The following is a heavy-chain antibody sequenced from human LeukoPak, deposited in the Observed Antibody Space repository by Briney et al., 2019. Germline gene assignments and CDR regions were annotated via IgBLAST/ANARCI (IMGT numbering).Heavy chain of an antibody. CDR1: GFTFSSYA. CDR3: AREGSGSYQPYYMDV. CDR2: ISYDGSNK. V-gene: IGHV3-30-3*01. J-gene: IGHJ6*03. D-gene: IGHD1-26*01. Sequence: PGGSLRLSCAAFGFTFSSYAMHWVRQAPGKGLEWVAVISYDGSNKYYADSVKGRFTISRDNSKNTLYLQMNSLRAEDTAVYYCAREGSGSYQPYYMDVWGKGTTVTVSS.